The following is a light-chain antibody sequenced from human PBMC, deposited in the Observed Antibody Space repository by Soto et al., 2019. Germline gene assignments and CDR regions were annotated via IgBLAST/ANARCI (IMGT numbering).Light chain of an antibody. CDR3: QSHDSNTYVV. Sequence: NFMLTQPHSLSESPGKTVTISCTRSSGDIASDYVQWYQQRPASAPTTVIYEDDHRPSGVPDRFSGSIDSSSNSASLTISGLKTEDEADYDCQSHDSNTYVVFGGGTKLTVL. CDR2: EDD. V-gene: IGLV6-57*04. CDR1: SGDIASDY. J-gene: IGLJ2*01.